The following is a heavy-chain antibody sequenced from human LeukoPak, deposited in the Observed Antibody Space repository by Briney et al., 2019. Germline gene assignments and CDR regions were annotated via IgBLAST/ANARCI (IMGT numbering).Heavy chain of an antibody. CDR2: IYYSGGT. CDR3: ARGNGWYYY. J-gene: IGHJ4*02. D-gene: IGHD6-19*01. V-gene: IGHV4-59*01. CDR1: GGSISSYY. Sequence: PSETLSLTCTVSGGSISSYYWSWVRQPPGKGLEWIGYIYYSGGTNYNPSLKSRVTISVDTSKNQFSLKLRSVTAADTAVYFCARGNGWYYYWGQGTLVTVSS.